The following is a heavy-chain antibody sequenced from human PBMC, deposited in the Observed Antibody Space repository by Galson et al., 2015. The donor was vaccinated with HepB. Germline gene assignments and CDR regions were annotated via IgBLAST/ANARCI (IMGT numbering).Heavy chain of an antibody. J-gene: IGHJ4*02. CDR3: ARGLLAHFLDY. CDR2: INHSGST. CDR1: GGSFSGYY. Sequence: LSLTCAVYGGSFSGYYWSWIRQPPGKGLEWIGEINHSGSTNYNPSLKSRVTISVDTSKNQFSLKLSSVTAADTAVYYCARGLLAHFLDYWGQGTLVTVSS. D-gene: IGHD3-3*01. V-gene: IGHV4-34*01.